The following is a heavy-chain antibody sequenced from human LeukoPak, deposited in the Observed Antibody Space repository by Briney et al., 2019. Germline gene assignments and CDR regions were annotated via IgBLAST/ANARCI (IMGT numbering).Heavy chain of an antibody. D-gene: IGHD2-21*02. V-gene: IGHV4-34*01. CDR1: GGSFSGYY. J-gene: IGHJ4*02. CDR2: INHSGST. CDR3: ARRRRVVVVTAMMAYFDY. Sequence: KPSETLSLTCAVYGGSFSGYYWGWIRQPPGKGLEWIGEINHSGSTNYNPSLKSRVTISVDTSKNQFSLKLSSVTAADTAVYYCARRRRVVVVTAMMAYFDYWGQGTLVTVSS.